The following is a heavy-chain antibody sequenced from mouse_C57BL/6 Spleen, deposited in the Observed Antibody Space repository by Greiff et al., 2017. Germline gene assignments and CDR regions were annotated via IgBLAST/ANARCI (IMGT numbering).Heavy chain of an antibody. D-gene: IGHD1-1*01. CDR2: IYPGNSDT. V-gene: IGHV1-5*01. CDR3: TRDYYGSSYRFAY. Sequence: EVQLQQSGTVLARPGASVKMSCKTSGYTFTSYWMHWVKQRPGQGLEWIGAIYPGNSDTSYNQKFKGKAKLTAVTSASTAYMELSSLTNEDSAVYYCTRDYYGSSYRFAYWGQGTLVTVSA. J-gene: IGHJ3*01. CDR1: GYTFTSYW.